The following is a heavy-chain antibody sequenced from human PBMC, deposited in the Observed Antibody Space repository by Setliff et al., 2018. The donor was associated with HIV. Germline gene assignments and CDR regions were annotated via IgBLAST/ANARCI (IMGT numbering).Heavy chain of an antibody. CDR3: ARDTAELLGLYYYYGMDV. J-gene: IGHJ6*02. CDR1: GFTFSSYS. V-gene: IGHV3-21*01. Sequence: ASVKVSCAASGFTFSSYSMNWVRQAPGKGLEWVSSISSSSSYIYYADSVKGRFTISRDNAKNSLYLQMNSLRAEDTAVYYCARDTAELLGLYYYYGMDVWGQGTTVTVSS. D-gene: IGHD1-26*01. CDR2: ISSSSSYI.